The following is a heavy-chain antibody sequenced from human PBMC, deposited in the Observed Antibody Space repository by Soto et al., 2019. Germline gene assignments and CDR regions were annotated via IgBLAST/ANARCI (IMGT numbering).Heavy chain of an antibody. CDR2: IWYDGSNK. V-gene: IGHV3-33*01. D-gene: IGHD3-22*01. J-gene: IGHJ4*02. Sequence: QVQLVESGGGVVQPGRSLRLSCAASGFTFSSYGMHWVRQAPGKGLEWVAVIWYDGSNKYYADSVKGRFTISRDNSKNTLYLQMNSLRAEDTAVYYCARAPDSSGYYYAPQFDYWGQGTLVTVSS. CDR3: ARAPDSSGYYYAPQFDY. CDR1: GFTFSSYG.